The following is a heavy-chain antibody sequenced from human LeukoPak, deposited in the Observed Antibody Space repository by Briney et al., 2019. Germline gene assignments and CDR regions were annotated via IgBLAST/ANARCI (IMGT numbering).Heavy chain of an antibody. V-gene: IGHV3-23*01. J-gene: IGHJ4*02. Sequence: TGGSLRLSCAASGFTFSNYAMSWVRQAPGKGLEWVSTLSGTGGSTYYADSVKGRFTISRDNSKNTLYLQMNSLRAEDTAVYYCAKVGHGDYDFDYWGQGTLVTVSS. CDR1: GFTFSNYA. CDR3: AKVGHGDYDFDY. CDR2: LSGTGGST. D-gene: IGHD4-17*01.